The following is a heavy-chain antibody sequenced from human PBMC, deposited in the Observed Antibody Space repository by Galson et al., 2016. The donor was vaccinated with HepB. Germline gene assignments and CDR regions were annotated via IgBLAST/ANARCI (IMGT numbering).Heavy chain of an antibody. CDR3: ARLRVVPAAPYGMYV. CDR1: GASISSSDW. V-gene: IGHV4-4*02. CDR2: IYHSGST. J-gene: IGHJ6*02. Sequence: SETLSLTCAVSGASISSSDWWSWVRQPPGKGLEWIGDIYHSGSTNYNPSLKSRITISVDKSKNQFSLKLTSVTAADTAMYYCARLRVVPAAPYGMYVWGQGTTVTVSS. D-gene: IGHD2-2*01.